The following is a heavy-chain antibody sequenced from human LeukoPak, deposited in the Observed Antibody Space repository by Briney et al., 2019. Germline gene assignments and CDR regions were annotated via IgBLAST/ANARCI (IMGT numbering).Heavy chain of an antibody. CDR1: GGSISSSSYY. D-gene: IGHD5-18*01. CDR3: ARGGYSYGYGY. V-gene: IGHV4-39*07. Sequence: PSETLSLTCTVSGGSISSSSYYWGWIRQPPWKGLEWIGEINHSGSTNYNPSLKSRVTISVDTSKNQFSLKLSSVTAADTAVYYCARGGYSYGYGYWGQGTLVTVSS. J-gene: IGHJ4*02. CDR2: INHSGST.